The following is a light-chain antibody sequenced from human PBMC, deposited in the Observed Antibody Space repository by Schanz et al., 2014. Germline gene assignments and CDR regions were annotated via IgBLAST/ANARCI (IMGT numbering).Light chain of an antibody. CDR1: TSDVGGYEF. J-gene: IGLJ2*01. CDR2: EVN. CDR3: TSYAGSNRV. Sequence: QSALTQPRSVSASPGQSVTISCTGSTSDVGGYEFVSWYQQFPGKAPKLMIYEVNKRPSGVPDRFSGSKSGNTASLTVSGLQAEDEADYYCTSYAGSNRVFGGGTKLTVL. V-gene: IGLV2-11*01.